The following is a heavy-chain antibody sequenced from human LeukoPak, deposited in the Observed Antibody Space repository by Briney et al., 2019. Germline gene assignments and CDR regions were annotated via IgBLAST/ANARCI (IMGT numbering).Heavy chain of an antibody. CDR1: GFTFSSYW. CDR3: ARSPISMVRAFDY. CDR2: IKQDGSGK. D-gene: IGHD3-10*01. J-gene: IGHJ4*02. Sequence: GGSLRLSCAASGFTFSSYWMSWVRQAPGKGLEWVANIKQDGSGKYYVDSVKGRFTISRDNAKNSLYLQMNSLRAEDTAVYYCARSPISMVRAFDYWGQGTQVTVSS. V-gene: IGHV3-7*01.